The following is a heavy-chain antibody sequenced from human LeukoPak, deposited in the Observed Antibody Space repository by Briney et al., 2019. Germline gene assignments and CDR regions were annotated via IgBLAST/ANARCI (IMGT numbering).Heavy chain of an antibody. V-gene: IGHV4-59*12. Sequence: NPSETLSLTCTVSGGSISSYYWSWIRQPPGKGLEWIGYIYYSGSTNYNPSLKSRVTISVDTSKNQFSLKLSSVTAADTAVYYCAREMRGYWGQGTLVTVSS. CDR1: GGSISSYY. J-gene: IGHJ4*02. CDR3: AREMRGY. CDR2: IYYSGST.